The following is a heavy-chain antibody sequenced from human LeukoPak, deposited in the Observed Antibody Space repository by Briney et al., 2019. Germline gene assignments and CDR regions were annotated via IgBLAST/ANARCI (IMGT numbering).Heavy chain of an antibody. J-gene: IGHJ5*02. CDR1: GDSVSSNSVA. CDR3: VRAIYDFWIGHFGWFDP. Sequence: SQTLSLTCAISGDSVSSNSVAWNWIRQSPSRGLEWLGRTYYRSKWYNDYAVYVKSRITINPDTSKNQFSLQLNSVTPEDTAVYYCVRAIYDFWIGHFGWFDPWGQGTLVTVSS. V-gene: IGHV6-1*01. CDR2: TYYRSKWYN. D-gene: IGHD3-3*01.